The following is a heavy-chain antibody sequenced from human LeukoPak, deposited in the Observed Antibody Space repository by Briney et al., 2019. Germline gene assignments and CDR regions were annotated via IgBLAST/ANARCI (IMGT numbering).Heavy chain of an antibody. J-gene: IGHJ4*02. Sequence: PGGSLRLSCAACGFTVSSNYMSWVRQAPGKGLEWVSVIYSDGSTHYADSVKGRFTISRDNSKNTLYLQMNSLRAEDTAVYYCARDLDSYGDYWGQGTLVTVSS. D-gene: IGHD5-18*01. CDR3: ARDLDSYGDY. V-gene: IGHV3-53*01. CDR1: GFTVSSNY. CDR2: IYSDGST.